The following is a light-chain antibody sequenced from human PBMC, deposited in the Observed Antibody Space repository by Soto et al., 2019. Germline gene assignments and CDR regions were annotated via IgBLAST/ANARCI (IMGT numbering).Light chain of an antibody. Sequence: EIVMTQPPATVSVSPGERATLSCRSSQNVYTNLAWYQQKPGQAPRLLIYGASTRATGIPARFSGSGSGTDFTLTISSLQSEDFAMYYCQLYNNGTPNTFGQGARLEVK. J-gene: IGKJ5*01. V-gene: IGKV3-15*01. CDR2: GAS. CDR1: QNVYTN. CDR3: QLYNNGTPNT.